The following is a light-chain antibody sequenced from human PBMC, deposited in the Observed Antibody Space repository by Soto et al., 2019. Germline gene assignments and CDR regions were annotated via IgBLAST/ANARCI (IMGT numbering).Light chain of an antibody. V-gene: IGLV2-23*03. CDR3: CSCAGSSTFVV. J-gene: IGLJ2*01. CDR2: EGS. CDR1: SSDVGSYNL. Sequence: QSALTQPASVSGSPGQSITISCTGTSSDVGSYNLVSWYQQHPGKPPKLMIYEGSKRPAGVSNRFSGSKSGHTASLTISVLQAEDEADYYCCSCAGSSTFVVFVGGTQLNVL.